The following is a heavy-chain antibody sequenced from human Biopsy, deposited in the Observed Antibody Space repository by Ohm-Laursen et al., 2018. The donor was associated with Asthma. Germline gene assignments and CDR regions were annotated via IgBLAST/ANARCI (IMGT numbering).Heavy chain of an antibody. CDR2: IYYSGST. D-gene: IGHD7-27*01. Sequence: TQSLTCTVSGGSISSGGYYWSWIRQHPGKGLEWIGYIYYSGSTYYNPSLKSRVTISVDTSKNQFSLNLSSVTAADTAVYYCARWGSFGFDHWGQGTLVTVSS. CDR3: ARWGSFGFDH. CDR1: GGSISSGGYY. V-gene: IGHV4-31*03. J-gene: IGHJ4*02.